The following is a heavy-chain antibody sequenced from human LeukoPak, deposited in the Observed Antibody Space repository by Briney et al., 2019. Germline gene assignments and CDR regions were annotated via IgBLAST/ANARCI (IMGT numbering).Heavy chain of an antibody. D-gene: IGHD1-26*01. Sequence: SGGSRRLSCTVSGFTFSTYSMNLVRQAPGKGPEGDSHIRSLGSTRYYTGSVKGRFTISRHNAKHLLSLQMSCVRAEHRPVYYCTRDRYYRFSFYIWGQVTMVTVSS. CDR3: TRDRYYRFSFYI. V-gene: IGHV3-48*01. J-gene: IGHJ3*02. CDR2: IRSLGSTR. CDR1: GFTFSTYS.